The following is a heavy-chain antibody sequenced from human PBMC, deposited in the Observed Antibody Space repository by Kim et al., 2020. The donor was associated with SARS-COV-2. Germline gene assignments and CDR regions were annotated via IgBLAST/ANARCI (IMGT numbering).Heavy chain of an antibody. V-gene: IGHV3-9*01. D-gene: IGHD6-13*01. CDR1: GFTFDDYA. CDR3: AKDRPYSSSWSRFDY. Sequence: GGSLRLSCAASGFTFDDYAMHWVRQAPGKGLEWVSGISWNSGSIGYADSVKGRFTISRDNAKNSLYLQMNSLRAEDTALYYCAKDRPYSSSWSRFDYWGQGTLVTVSS. J-gene: IGHJ4*02. CDR2: ISWNSGSI.